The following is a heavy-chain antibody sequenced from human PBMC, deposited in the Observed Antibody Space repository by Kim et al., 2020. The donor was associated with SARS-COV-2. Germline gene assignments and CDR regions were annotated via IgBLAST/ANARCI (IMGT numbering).Heavy chain of an antibody. CDR3: ARLRSEMATQGYFDY. CDR1: GYSFTSYW. J-gene: IGHJ4*02. V-gene: IGHV5-51*01. CDR2: IYPGDSDT. D-gene: IGHD5-12*01. Sequence: GESLKISCKGSGYSFTSYWIGWVRQMPGKGLEWMGIIYPGDSDTRYSPSFQGQVTISADKSISTAYLQWSSLKASDTAMYYCARLRSEMATQGYFDYWGQGTLVTVSS.